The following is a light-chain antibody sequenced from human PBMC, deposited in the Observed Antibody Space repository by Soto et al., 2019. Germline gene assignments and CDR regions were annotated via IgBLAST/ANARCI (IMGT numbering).Light chain of an antibody. Sequence: DIVLTQSPATLSLSPGERATLSCRASESVSDYIAWYQQKPGQPPRLVIYDTSKRATGVPARFSGSGSGTDFTLTISSLDPEDFAVYYCQQRTNWLTFGGGTKVEIK. V-gene: IGKV3-11*01. J-gene: IGKJ4*01. CDR1: ESVSDY. CDR3: QQRTNWLT. CDR2: DTS.